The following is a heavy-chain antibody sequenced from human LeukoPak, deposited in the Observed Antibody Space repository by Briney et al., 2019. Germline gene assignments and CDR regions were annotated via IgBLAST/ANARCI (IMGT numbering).Heavy chain of an antibody. J-gene: IGHJ4*02. CDR1: GGSISSYY. CDR3: AKGPVGSGDNRRFDC. V-gene: IGHV4-4*07. Sequence: PSETLSLTCTVSGGSISSYYWSWIRQPAGKGLEWIGRIYTSGSTNYNPSLKSRVTMSVDTSKNQFSLKLSSVTAADTAVYYCAKGPVGSGDNRRFDCWGQGTLVTVSS. CDR2: IYTSGST. D-gene: IGHD4-17*01.